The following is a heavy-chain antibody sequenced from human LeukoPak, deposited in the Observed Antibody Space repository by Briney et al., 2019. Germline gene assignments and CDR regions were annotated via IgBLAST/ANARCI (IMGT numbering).Heavy chain of an antibody. V-gene: IGHV1-69*04. CDR3: ARAVAGTVWYFDY. CDR1: GGTFGSYA. J-gene: IGHJ4*02. D-gene: IGHD6-19*01. Sequence: SVKVSCKASGGTFGSYAISWVRQAPGQGLEWMGRIIPILGIANYAQKFQGRVTITADKSTSTAYMELSSLRSEDTAVYYCARAVAGTVWYFDYWGQGTLVTVSS. CDR2: IIPILGIA.